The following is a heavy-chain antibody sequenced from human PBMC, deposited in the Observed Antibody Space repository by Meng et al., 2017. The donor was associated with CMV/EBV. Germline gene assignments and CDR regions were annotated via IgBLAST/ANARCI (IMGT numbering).Heavy chain of an antibody. D-gene: IGHD3-10*01. J-gene: IGHJ5*02. Sequence: SGGSICSSGSYWSWFRQHPGKGLEWIGSIYYSGSTYYNPSLKSRVTISVDTSKNQFSLKLSSVTAADTAVYYCARDTMVRGGVWFDPWGQGTLVTVSS. CDR2: IYYSGST. CDR3: ARDTMVRGGVWFDP. CDR1: GGSICSSGSY. V-gene: IGHV4-31*02.